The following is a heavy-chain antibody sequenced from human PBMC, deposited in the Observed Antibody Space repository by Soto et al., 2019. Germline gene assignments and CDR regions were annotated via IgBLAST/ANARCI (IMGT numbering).Heavy chain of an antibody. V-gene: IGHV4-38-2*02. D-gene: IGHD6-19*01. CDR3: ARVHVMVVAGSTFDY. J-gene: IGHJ4*03. Sequence: SETLSLTCTVSGDSISSGSYWGWIRQPPGEGPEWIASIYHGGTTFYNPSLKSRISISVDTSKNQFSLRLTSVTAADTATYYCARVHVMVVAGSTFDYWGPGTLVTVS. CDR1: GDSISSGSY. CDR2: IYHGGTT.